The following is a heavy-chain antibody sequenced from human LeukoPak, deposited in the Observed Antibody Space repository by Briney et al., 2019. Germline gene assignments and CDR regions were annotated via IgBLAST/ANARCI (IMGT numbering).Heavy chain of an antibody. Sequence: GGSLRLSCAASGFTFSSYAMSWVRQAPGRGPEWVSAISGSGGTTYYADSVKGRLTISRDNSKNTLYLQMNSLRAEDTAIYYCAKVTSSSWYFDYWGQGTLVTVSS. CDR1: GFTFSSYA. V-gene: IGHV3-23*01. CDR3: AKVTSSSWYFDY. CDR2: ISGSGGTT. J-gene: IGHJ4*02. D-gene: IGHD6-13*01.